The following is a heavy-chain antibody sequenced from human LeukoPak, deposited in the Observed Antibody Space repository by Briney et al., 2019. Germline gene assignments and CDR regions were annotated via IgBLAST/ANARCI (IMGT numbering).Heavy chain of an antibody. CDR2: IKQDGSEK. CDR3: ARDEGSGSYYARAHAVADY. J-gene: IGHJ4*02. CDR1: GFTFSSYW. Sequence: GGSLRLSCAASGFTFSSYWMSWVRQAPGKGLEWVANIKQDGSEKYYVDSVKGRFTISRDNAKNSLYLQKNSLRAEDTAVYYCARDEGSGSYYARAHAVADYWGQGTLVTVSS. V-gene: IGHV3-7*01. D-gene: IGHD3-10*01.